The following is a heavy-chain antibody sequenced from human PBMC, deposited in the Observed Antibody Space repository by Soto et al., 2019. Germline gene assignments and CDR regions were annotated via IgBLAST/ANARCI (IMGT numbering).Heavy chain of an antibody. CDR3: ARGGYYYENSGQNAYDY. CDR2: IYYGWST. CDR1: GGSISSGGYY. V-gene: IGHV4-31*03. D-gene: IGHD3-22*01. J-gene: IGHJ4*01. Sequence: SETLSLTCTVSGGSISSGGYYLSWIRQHPGKGLEWIGYIYYGWSTYYNPSLKSRATISGDTSKNQFSLKLSSVTAADTAVYYCARGGYYYENSGQNAYDYWAQGIMVTVSS.